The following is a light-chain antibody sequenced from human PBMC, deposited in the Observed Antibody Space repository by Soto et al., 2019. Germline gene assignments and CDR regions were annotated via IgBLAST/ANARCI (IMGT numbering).Light chain of an antibody. V-gene: IGKV3-15*01. CDR2: VPA. J-gene: IGKJ1*01. Sequence: EIVMTQSPATLSVSPGERATLSCRASQSVSSYFACYQQQPGQAPSFLCYVPATRASGIPTRYRGSGFGTEFTLTISSLQSEDFAVYSCQQYNIWPWTFGQGTKVHIK. CDR3: QQYNIWPWT. CDR1: QSVSSY.